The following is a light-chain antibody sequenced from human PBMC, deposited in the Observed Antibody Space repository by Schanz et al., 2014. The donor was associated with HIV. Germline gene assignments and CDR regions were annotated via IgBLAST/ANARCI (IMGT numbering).Light chain of an antibody. CDR3: QQLNSFPFT. CDR1: QRLSSSY. CDR2: ATS. Sequence: EIVLTQSPGSLSLSPGGRATLSCGASQRLSSSYLAWYQQKRDQPPRLVIYATSTRAAGIPDRFSGTGSGTDFTLTISSLQPEDFATYYCQQLNSFPFTFGPGTKVDLK. J-gene: IGKJ3*01. V-gene: IGKV3-20*01.